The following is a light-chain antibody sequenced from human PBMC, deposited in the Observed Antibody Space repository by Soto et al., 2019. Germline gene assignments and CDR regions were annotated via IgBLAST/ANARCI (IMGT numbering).Light chain of an antibody. J-gene: IGKJ4*01. CDR3: QQYGSSPLT. CDR2: GAS. Sequence: ESVLTQHPATLSLSPGERATVSCRASQNINRYLAWYRHKPGQAPRLLIYGASSRATGIPDRFSGSGSGTDFTLTISRLEPEDFAVYYCQQYGSSPLTFGGGTKV. CDR1: QNINRY. V-gene: IGKV3-20*01.